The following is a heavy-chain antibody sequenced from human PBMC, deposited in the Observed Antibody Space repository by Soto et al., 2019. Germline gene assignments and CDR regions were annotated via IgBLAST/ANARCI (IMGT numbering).Heavy chain of an antibody. D-gene: IGHD6-13*01. CDR2: MYDTGST. V-gene: IGHV4-59*01. CDR3: ARGWSSSWPY. CDR1: GGALSGYF. J-gene: IGHJ4*02. Sequence: PSETLSLTCFVSGGALSGYFWGWIRQPPGKGLEWIAFMYDTGSTNYNPSLKSRVSTSVDTSKNQFSLKLNSVTTADTAVYYCARGWSSSWPYWGQGTLVTVS.